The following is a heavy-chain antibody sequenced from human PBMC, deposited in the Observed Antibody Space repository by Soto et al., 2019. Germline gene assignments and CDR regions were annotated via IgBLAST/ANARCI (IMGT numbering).Heavy chain of an antibody. D-gene: IGHD6-19*01. Sequence: GGSLRLSCAASGFTFNTYWMHWVRQTPGKGLVWVSRIDNTGTTTTYADSVKGRFTISRDNAKNTLYLQMNSLRAEDTAVYYCARDQTVAGPTTFDYCGQGXLVTVSS. CDR2: IDNTGTTT. V-gene: IGHV3-74*01. CDR3: ARDQTVAGPTTFDY. CDR1: GFTFNTYW. J-gene: IGHJ4*02.